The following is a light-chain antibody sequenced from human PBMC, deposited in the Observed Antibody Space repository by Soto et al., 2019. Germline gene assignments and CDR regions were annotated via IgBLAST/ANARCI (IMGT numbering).Light chain of an antibody. V-gene: IGKV1-39*01. CDR2: SAS. Sequence: IQMTQSPSSLSASVGDRVTITCRASQGISTYLTCYQQKXGQAPKLLIYSASSLQSGVPSRFSGSGSETDSTLTISSLQPEDFATYSCQQSYSNTWTFGQGTKVDIK. CDR1: QGISTY. CDR3: QQSYSNTWT. J-gene: IGKJ1*01.